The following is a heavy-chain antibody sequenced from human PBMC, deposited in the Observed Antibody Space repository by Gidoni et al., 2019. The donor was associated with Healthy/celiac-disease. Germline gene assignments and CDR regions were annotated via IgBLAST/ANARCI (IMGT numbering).Heavy chain of an antibody. J-gene: IGHJ4*02. V-gene: IGHV4-59*01. D-gene: IGHD4-17*01. CDR2: IYYSGST. Sequence: QVQLQESGPGLVKPSETLSLTCTVSGGSISSYYWSWIRQPPGKGLEWIGYIYYSGSTNYNPSLKSRVTISVDTSKNQFSLKLSSVTAADTAVYYCARFYGDSHYFDYWGQGTLVTVSS. CDR1: GGSISSYY. CDR3: ARFYGDSHYFDY.